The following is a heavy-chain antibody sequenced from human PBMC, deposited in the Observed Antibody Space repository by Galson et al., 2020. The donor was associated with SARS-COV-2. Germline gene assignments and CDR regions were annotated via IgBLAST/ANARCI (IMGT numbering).Heavy chain of an antibody. CDR3: ARDQTKNAVLTGYYYYYGMDV. CDR1: GGSLSSGDYY. V-gene: IGHV4-30-4*01. Sequence: ASETLSLTCTVSGGSLSSGDYYWSWIRQPPGKGLEWIGYIYYSGSTYYNPSLKSRVTISVDTSKNQFYLKLSSVTAADTAVYYCARDQTKNAVLTGYYYYYGMDVWGQGTTVTVSS. D-gene: IGHD3-9*01. J-gene: IGHJ6*02. CDR2: IYYSGST.